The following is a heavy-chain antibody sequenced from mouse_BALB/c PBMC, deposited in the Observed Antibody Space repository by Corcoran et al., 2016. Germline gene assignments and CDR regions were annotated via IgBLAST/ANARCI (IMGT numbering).Heavy chain of an antibody. J-gene: IGHJ3*01. CDR1: GYTFTSYV. CDR3: ARNYGSSQAWFAY. CDR2: INPYNDGT. D-gene: IGHD1-1*01. V-gene: IGHV1S136*01. Sequence: EVQLQQSGPELVKPGASVKMSCKASGYTFTSYVMHWVKQKPGQGLEWIGYINPYNDGTKYNEKFKGKATLTSDKSSSTAYMELSSLTPEDSAVYYCARNYGSSQAWFAYWGQGTLVTVSA.